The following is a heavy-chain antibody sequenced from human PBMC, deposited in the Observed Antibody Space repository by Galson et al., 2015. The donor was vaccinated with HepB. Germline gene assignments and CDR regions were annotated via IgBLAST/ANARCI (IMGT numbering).Heavy chain of an antibody. J-gene: IGHJ4*02. V-gene: IGHV4-59*01. CDR2: IYDSGST. CDR3: ASRGY. CDR1: GGSISSYY. Sequence: ETLFLTCTVSGGSISSYYWSWIRQPPGKGLEWIGYIYDSGSTDHNPSLKSRVTISVDTSKNQFSLKLSSVTAADTAVCYCASRGYWGQGTLVTVSS.